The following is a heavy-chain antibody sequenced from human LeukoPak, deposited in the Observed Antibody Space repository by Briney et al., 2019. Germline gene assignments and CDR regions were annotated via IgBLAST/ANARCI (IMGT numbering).Heavy chain of an antibody. V-gene: IGHV3-21*01. D-gene: IGHD3-10*01. CDR2: ISSGSTYI. J-gene: IGHJ4*02. CDR1: GFTFSSYG. Sequence: GRSLRLSCAASGFTFSSYGMHWVRQAPGKGLEWVSSISSGSTYIYYADSVKGRFTISRDNAKNSLYLQMNSLRAEDTAVYYCAREVLMGPRYFDYWGQGTLVTVSS. CDR3: AREVLMGPRYFDY.